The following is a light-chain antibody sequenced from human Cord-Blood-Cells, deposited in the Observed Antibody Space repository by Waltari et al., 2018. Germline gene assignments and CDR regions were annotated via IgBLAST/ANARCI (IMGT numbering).Light chain of an antibody. CDR3: MQGTHWPPT. Sequence: EVVITQSQLSLPVTLGQPASTFCRSSQSLVHSDGNTYLKWFQQMPGQAPRRLIYTVSNRDHGVPDRFSGSESGTDFTLKISRVAAEDVGVYYSMQGTHWPPTFGPGTKVDIK. J-gene: IGKJ3*01. CDR1: QSLVHSDGNTY. V-gene: IGKV2-30*02. CDR2: TVS.